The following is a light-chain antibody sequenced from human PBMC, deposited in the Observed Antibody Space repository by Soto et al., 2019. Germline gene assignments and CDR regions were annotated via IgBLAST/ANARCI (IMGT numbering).Light chain of an antibody. Sequence: QSALTQPASVSGSPGQSITISCTGTSSDVGGYNYVSWYQRHPGKAPKLMIYDVSNRPSGVSNRFSGSKSGNTASLTISGLQAEDEADYYCSSYTGSSTPLVFGGGTKVTVL. J-gene: IGLJ2*01. CDR2: DVS. CDR1: SSDVGGYNY. V-gene: IGLV2-14*01. CDR3: SSYTGSSTPLV.